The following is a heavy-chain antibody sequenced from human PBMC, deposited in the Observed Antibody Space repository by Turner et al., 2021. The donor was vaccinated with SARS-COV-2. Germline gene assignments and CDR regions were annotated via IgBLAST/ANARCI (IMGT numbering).Heavy chain of an antibody. Sequence: EVQLLESGGGLVQHGGSLIFSCAAFGIPLSSYAMSWVRQTPGKCLEWVSGSSASGGSTYYADSVRGRFTISRDNSKITLYLQMNSLRAEDTAVYYCATRSEGFDYWGQGNLVTVSS. CDR3: ATRSEGFDY. CDR1: GIPLSSYA. J-gene: IGHJ4*02. V-gene: IGHV3-23*01. CDR2: SSASGGST.